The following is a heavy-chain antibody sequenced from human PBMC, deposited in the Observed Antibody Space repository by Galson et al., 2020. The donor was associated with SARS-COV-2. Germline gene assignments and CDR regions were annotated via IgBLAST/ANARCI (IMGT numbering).Heavy chain of an antibody. CDR2: IYWNDDK. Sequence: SGPTLVKPTQTLTLTCTFSGFSLSTHGGGVAWIRQPPGEALEWLALIYWNDDKRHNPSLESRLTLNKDTSKNQVILTMTNVDPVDTATYFCAHLTGISAIYYFDFWGQGSLVTVSS. V-gene: IGHV2-5*01. CDR3: AHLTGISAIYYFDF. D-gene: IGHD1-20*01. J-gene: IGHJ4*02. CDR1: GFSLSTHGGG.